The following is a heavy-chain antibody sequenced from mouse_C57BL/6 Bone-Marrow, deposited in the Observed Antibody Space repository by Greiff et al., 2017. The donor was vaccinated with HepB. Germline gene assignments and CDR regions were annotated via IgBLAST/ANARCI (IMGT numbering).Heavy chain of an antibody. CDR2: FYPGSGSI. Sequence: QVHVKQSGAELVKPGASVKLSCKASGYTFTEYTIHWVKQRSGQGLEWIGWFYPGSGSIKYNEKFKDKATLTADKSSSTVYMELSRLTSEDSAVYFCARHEAYGPWFAYWGQGTLVTVSA. J-gene: IGHJ3*01. CDR1: GYTFTEYT. CDR3: ARHEAYGPWFAY. D-gene: IGHD1-2*01. V-gene: IGHV1-62-2*01.